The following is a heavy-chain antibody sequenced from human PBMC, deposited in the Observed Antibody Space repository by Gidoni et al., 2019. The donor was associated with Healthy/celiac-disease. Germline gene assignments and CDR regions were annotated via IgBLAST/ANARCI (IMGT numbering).Heavy chain of an antibody. Sequence: EVQLVESGGGLGQPGRSLRLSCAASGFSFDDYAMHWVRQDPGKVLEWVSGISGKSGSVGYADSLKGRFTISRDNAKNSLYLQMNSLRAEDTALYYCAKGAGSSLRSHFDYWGQGTLVTVSS. CDR3: AKGAGSSLRSHFDY. CDR2: ISGKSGSV. V-gene: IGHV3-9*01. J-gene: IGHJ4*02. D-gene: IGHD6-13*01. CDR1: GFSFDDYA.